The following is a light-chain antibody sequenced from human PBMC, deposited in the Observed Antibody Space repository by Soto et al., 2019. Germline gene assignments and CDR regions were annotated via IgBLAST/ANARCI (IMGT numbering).Light chain of an antibody. CDR1: QSLLHSNGYNY. Sequence: DIVMTQSPLSLPVTPGEPASISCRSSQSLLHSNGYNYLEWYLQKPGQSPQLLIYLGSDRASAVTDRYSGSGAGTDFTLKISRVEAEDVGVYYCVQGLSGFTFDPGTKVEIK. CDR2: LGS. CDR3: VQGLSGFT. V-gene: IGKV2-28*01. J-gene: IGKJ3*01.